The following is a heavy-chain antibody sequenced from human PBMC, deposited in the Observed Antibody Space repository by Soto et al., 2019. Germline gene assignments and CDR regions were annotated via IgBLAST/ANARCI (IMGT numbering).Heavy chain of an antibody. CDR2: IKSKTDGGTT. J-gene: IGHJ3*02. CDR1: SVSNAW. Sequence: SVSNAWMNWVRQAPGKGLEWVGRIKSKTDGGTTDYAAPVEGRFTISRDDSKNTLYLQMNSLKTEDTAVYYCTTGRMDIVVVVAAGGAAFDIWGQGTMVTVSS. V-gene: IGHV3-15*07. D-gene: IGHD2-15*01. CDR3: TTGRMDIVVVVAAGGAAFDI.